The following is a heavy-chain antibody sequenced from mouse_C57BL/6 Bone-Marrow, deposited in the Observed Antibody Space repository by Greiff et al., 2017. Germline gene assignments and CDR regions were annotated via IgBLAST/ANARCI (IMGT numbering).Heavy chain of an antibody. D-gene: IGHD1-1*01. CDR2: ISSGSSTI. J-gene: IGHJ1*03. CDR3: ARRDYGSSPHWYFDV. CDR1: GFTFSDYG. V-gene: IGHV5-17*01. Sequence: EVMLVESGGGLVKPGGSLKLSCAASGFTFSDYGMHWVRQAPEKGLEWVAYISSGSSTIYYADTVKGRFTISRDNAKNTLFLQMTRLRSEDTALYYFARRDYGSSPHWYFDVWGTGTTVTVSS.